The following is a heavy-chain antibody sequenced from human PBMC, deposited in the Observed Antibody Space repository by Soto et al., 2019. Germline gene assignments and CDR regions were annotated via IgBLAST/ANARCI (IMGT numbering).Heavy chain of an antibody. J-gene: IGHJ6*02. CDR1: GYTLTELS. Sequence: ASVKVSCKVSGYTLTELSMHWVRQAPGKGLEWMGGFDPEDGETIYAQKFQGRVTMTEDTSTDTAYMELSGLRSEDTAVYYCATLWGYDFWSGYSWYGMDVWGQGTTVTVSS. CDR2: FDPEDGET. CDR3: ATLWGYDFWSGYSWYGMDV. V-gene: IGHV1-24*01. D-gene: IGHD3-3*01.